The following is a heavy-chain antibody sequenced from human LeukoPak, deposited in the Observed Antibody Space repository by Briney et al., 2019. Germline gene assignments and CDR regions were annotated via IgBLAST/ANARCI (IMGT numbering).Heavy chain of an antibody. J-gene: IGHJ4*02. CDR1: GGSFSGYY. Sequence: SETLSLTCAVYGGSFSGYYWSWIRQPAGKGLEWIGRIYTSGSTNYNPSLKSRVTMSVDTSKNQFSLKLSSVTAADTAVYYCARLRYSYGSSYYFDYWGQGTLVTVSS. CDR3: ARLRYSYGSSYYFDY. D-gene: IGHD5-18*01. CDR2: IYTSGST. V-gene: IGHV4-59*10.